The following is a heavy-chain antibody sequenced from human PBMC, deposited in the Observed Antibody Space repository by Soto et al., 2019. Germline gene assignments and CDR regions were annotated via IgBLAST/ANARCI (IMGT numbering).Heavy chain of an antibody. J-gene: IGHJ4*02. CDR1: GGTFSSYA. CDR2: IIPIFGTA. CDR3: AREGAMATPVY. Sequence: QVQLVQSGAAVKKPGSSVKVSCKASGGTFSSYAISWVRQAPGQGLEWMGGIIPIFGTANYAQKFQGRVTITADESTSTAYMELSSLSSEDTDVYYCAREGAMATPVYWGQGTLVTVSS. D-gene: IGHD1-26*01. V-gene: IGHV1-69*12.